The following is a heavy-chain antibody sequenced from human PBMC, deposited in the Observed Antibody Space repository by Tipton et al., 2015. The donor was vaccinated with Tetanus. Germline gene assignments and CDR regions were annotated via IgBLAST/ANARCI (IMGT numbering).Heavy chain of an antibody. CDR2: IYYSGTT. CDR3: ARAELRRGFSGYLYYDL. J-gene: IGHJ2*01. V-gene: IGHV4-31*02. Sequence: WSWVRQLPGKGLEWIGCIYYSGTTYYNPSLRSRLSISVDTSKNQFSLSLASVTAADTAIYYCARAELRRGFSGYLYYDLWGRGILVTVSS. D-gene: IGHD5-12*01.